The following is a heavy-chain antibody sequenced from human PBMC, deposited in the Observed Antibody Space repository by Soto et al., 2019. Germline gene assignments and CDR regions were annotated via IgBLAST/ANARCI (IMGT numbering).Heavy chain of an antibody. Sequence: PGGSLRLSCAASGFTFSNYAMSWVRQAPGKGLEWVSTIIPSGGSTYYADSVKGRFTLSRDNSKTTLYLQMNSLRGEDTAVYYFAKDNDLWTSYYSRFDYQGKRTLFTVSS. J-gene: IGHJ4*03. CDR2: IIPSGGST. D-gene: IGHD3-3*01. CDR1: GFTFSNYA. CDR3: AKDNDLWTSYYSRFDY. V-gene: IGHV3-23*01.